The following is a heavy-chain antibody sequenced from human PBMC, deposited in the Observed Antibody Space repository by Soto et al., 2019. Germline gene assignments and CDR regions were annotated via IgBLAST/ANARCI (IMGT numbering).Heavy chain of an antibody. CDR2: IKQDGSEK. D-gene: IGHD5-12*01. CDR1: GFTFSSYW. CDR3: ARDHWDGYNSNYFDY. J-gene: IGHJ4*02. Sequence: GGSLRLSCAASGFTFSSYWMSWVRQAPGKGLEWVANIKQDGSEKYYVDSVKGRFTISRDNAKNSLYLQMNSLRAEDTAVYYCARDHWDGYNSNYFDYWGQGTLVTVS. V-gene: IGHV3-7*04.